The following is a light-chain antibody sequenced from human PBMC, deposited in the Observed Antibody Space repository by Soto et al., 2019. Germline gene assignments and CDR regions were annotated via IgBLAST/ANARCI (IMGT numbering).Light chain of an antibody. J-gene: IGLJ1*01. CDR3: AAWDASLSACV. V-gene: IGLV1-44*01. CDR1: SSNIGSST. CDR2: SNN. Sequence: QSVLTQPPSASGTPGQRVTISCSGSSSNIGSSTVTWYQQLPGAAPTVLIHSNNQRPSGVPDRFAGSRSGTSASLAIVGLRSEDEAVYYCAAWDASLSACVFGNGTKLTVL.